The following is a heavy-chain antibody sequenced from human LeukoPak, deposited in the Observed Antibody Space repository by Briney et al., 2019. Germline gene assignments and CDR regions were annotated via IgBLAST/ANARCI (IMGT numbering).Heavy chain of an antibody. CDR2: IWYDGSNK. Sequence: GRSLRLSCAASGFTFSSYGMHWVRQAPGKGLEWVAVIWYDGSNKYHADSVKGRFTVSRDNSKNTLYLQMNSLRAEDTAVYYCARDGGIAAAGHNWFDPWGQGTLVTVSS. J-gene: IGHJ5*02. CDR1: GFTFSSYG. V-gene: IGHV3-33*01. D-gene: IGHD6-13*01. CDR3: ARDGGIAAAGHNWFDP.